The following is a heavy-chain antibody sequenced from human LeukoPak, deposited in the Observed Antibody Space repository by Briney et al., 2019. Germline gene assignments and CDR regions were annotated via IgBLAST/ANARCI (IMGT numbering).Heavy chain of an antibody. CDR1: GFSFDEYT. Sequence: VGSLRLSCAAPGFSFDEYTMHWVRQAPGKGLEWVSLIYWNGGSTFYADSVKGRFTISRDNSKNSMYLQMNSMRTEDTDLYYCARAGYFDSSGYYGYFPHWGQGTQVTVSS. CDR2: IYWNGGST. CDR3: ARAGYFDSSGYYGYFPH. D-gene: IGHD3-22*01. J-gene: IGHJ1*01. V-gene: IGHV3-43*01.